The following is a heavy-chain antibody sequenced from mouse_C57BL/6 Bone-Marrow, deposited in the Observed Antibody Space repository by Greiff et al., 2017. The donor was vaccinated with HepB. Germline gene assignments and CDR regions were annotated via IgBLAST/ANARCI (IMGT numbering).Heavy chain of an antibody. V-gene: IGHV1-69*01. Sequence: VQLQQPGAELVMPGASVKLSCKASGYTFTSYWMHWVKQSPGQGLEWIGEIDPSDSYTNYNQKFKGKSTLTVDKSSSTAYMQLSSLTSEDSAVYYCARSSTMVTTGYAMDYWGQGTSVTVSS. D-gene: IGHD2-2*01. CDR1: GYTFTSYW. J-gene: IGHJ4*01. CDR3: ARSSTMVTTGYAMDY. CDR2: IDPSDSYT.